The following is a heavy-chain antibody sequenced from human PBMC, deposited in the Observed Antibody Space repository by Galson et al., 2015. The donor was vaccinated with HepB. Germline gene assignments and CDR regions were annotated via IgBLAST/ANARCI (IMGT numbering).Heavy chain of an antibody. CDR1: GFSLSTSGVG. Sequence: ALVKPTQTLTLTCTFSGFSLSTSGVGVGWIRQPPGKALEWLALIYWDDDKRYSPSLKSRLTITKDTSKNQVVLTMTNMDPVDTATYYCAHRLYGGGGGSWPNWFDPWGQGTLVTVSS. J-gene: IGHJ5*02. CDR2: IYWDDDK. V-gene: IGHV2-5*02. CDR3: AHRLYGGGGGSWPNWFDP. D-gene: IGHD6-13*01.